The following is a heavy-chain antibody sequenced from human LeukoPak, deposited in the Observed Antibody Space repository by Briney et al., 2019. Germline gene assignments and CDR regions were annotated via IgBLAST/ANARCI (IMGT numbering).Heavy chain of an antibody. CDR2: INHSGST. V-gene: IGHV4-34*01. D-gene: IGHD3-3*01. Sequence: PSETLSLTCAVYGGSFSGYYWSWIRQPPGKGLEWIGEINHSGSTNYNPSLKSRVTISVDTSKNQFSLQLSSVTAADTAVYYCARGAVLRFLEWLLHNWFDPWGQGTLVTVSS. CDR1: GGSFSGYY. CDR3: ARGAVLRFLEWLLHNWFDP. J-gene: IGHJ5*02.